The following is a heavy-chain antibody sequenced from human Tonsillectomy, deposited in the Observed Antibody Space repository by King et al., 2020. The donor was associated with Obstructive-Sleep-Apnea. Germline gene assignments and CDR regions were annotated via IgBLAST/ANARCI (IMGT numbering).Heavy chain of an antibody. CDR3: TTGTITLVRGVTDY. CDR1: GFTFSNAL. J-gene: IGHJ4*02. CDR2: IKSQTDGGTT. D-gene: IGHD3-10*01. Sequence: VQLVESGGGLVKPGGSLRLSCAASGFTFSNALLSWVRQAPGKGLEWVGRIKSQTDGGTTDYAAPVKGRFTISRDDSENTLYLQMNSLRTEDTAVYYCTTGTITLVRGVTDYWGQGTLVTVSS. V-gene: IGHV3-15*01.